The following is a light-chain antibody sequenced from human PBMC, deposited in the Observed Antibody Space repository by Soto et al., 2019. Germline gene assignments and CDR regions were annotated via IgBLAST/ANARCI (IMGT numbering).Light chain of an antibody. CDR2: GAS. Sequence: EIVMTQSPATLSLSPGERATLSCRASQSVSSNLAWYQQKPGQAPRLLIYGASTRATGIPARFSGSGSGTEFTLTISSLQSEDFAVYYCQQYNNWPYTFGQGTKLEIK. J-gene: IGKJ2*01. CDR3: QQYNNWPYT. V-gene: IGKV3-15*01. CDR1: QSVSSN.